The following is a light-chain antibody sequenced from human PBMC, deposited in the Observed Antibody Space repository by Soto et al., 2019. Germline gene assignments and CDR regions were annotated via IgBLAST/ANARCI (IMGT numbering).Light chain of an antibody. CDR1: SSNIGAGYD. CDR3: QSYDNSLSGSWV. J-gene: IGLJ3*02. CDR2: YNS. Sequence: QSVLTQPPSVSGAPGQRVTISCTGSSSNIGAGYDAHWYQHLPGTAPKLLIFYNSNRPSGVPDRFSGSKSGTSASLAITGLQAEDEADYYCQSYDNSLSGSWVFGGGTKLTVL. V-gene: IGLV1-40*01.